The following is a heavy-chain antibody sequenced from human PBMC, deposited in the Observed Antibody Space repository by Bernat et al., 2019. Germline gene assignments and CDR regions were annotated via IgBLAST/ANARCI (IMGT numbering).Heavy chain of an antibody. Sequence: EGQLLESGGGLVQPVGSLRLSCAASGFTFSSYAMSWVRQAPGKGLEWVSVISGSGDSTYYADSVKGRFTMSRDSSKNTLYLQMNSLRVEDTAVYYCAGRHDFWRGYPHYWGQGTLVTVSS. CDR3: AGRHDFWRGYPHY. CDR2: ISGSGDST. V-gene: IGHV3-23*01. D-gene: IGHD3-3*01. J-gene: IGHJ4*02. CDR1: GFTFSSYA.